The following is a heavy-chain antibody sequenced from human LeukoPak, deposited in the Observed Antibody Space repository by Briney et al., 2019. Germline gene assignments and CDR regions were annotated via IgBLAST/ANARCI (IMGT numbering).Heavy chain of an antibody. CDR3: SKALSHCSGGSCYSAVDY. CDR1: GFTLSSHA. Sequence: GGSLRLSCADSGFTLSSHAMNWVRQAPGEGLEWASAICGSGGRTYYADSVKRRYTIYRDNSKNTLYLQMNGLSAKHTAVYYSSKALSHCSGGSCYSAVDYWGQGTLVTVSS. D-gene: IGHD2-15*01. J-gene: IGHJ4*02. V-gene: IGHV3-23*01. CDR2: ICGSGGRT.